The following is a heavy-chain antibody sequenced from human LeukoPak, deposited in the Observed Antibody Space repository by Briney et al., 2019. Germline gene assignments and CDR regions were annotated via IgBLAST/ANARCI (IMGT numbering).Heavy chain of an antibody. D-gene: IGHD5-24*01. CDR2: INWNGAHT. V-gene: IGHV3-20*04. Sequence: GSLRLSCAASGFTFDDYGMSWVRQAPGKGLEWVCGINWNGAHTDYADSVKGRFTISRDNSKNTLYLQMNSLRAEDTAVYYCAKDPMSRWLQLSWFDPWGQGTLVTVSS. J-gene: IGHJ5*02. CDR3: AKDPMSRWLQLSWFDP. CDR1: GFTFDDYG.